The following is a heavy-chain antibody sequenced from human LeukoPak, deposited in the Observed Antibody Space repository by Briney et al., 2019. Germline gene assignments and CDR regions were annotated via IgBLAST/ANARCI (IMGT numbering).Heavy chain of an antibody. V-gene: IGHV4-59*08. CDR1: GGPISSYY. Sequence: SETLSLTCTVSGGPISSYYWSWIRQPPGKGLEWIGYIYYTGTTNYNPSLKNRVTISADTSKNQFSLKLNSVTAADTAVYYCASILDGMDVWGQGTTVSVSS. CDR3: ASILDGMDV. CDR2: IYYTGTT. J-gene: IGHJ6*02.